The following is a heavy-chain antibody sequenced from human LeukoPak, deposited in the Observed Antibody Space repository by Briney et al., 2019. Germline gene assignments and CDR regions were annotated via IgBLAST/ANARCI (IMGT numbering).Heavy chain of an antibody. Sequence: GGSLRLSCAASGFTFSSYGMHWVRQAPGKELEWVAVIWYDGSNKYYADSVKGRFTISRDNSKNTLYLQMNSLRAEDTAVYYCARASVVVAATFDYWGQGTLVTVSS. V-gene: IGHV3-33*01. J-gene: IGHJ4*02. CDR1: GFTFSSYG. D-gene: IGHD2-15*01. CDR2: IWYDGSNK. CDR3: ARASVVVAATFDY.